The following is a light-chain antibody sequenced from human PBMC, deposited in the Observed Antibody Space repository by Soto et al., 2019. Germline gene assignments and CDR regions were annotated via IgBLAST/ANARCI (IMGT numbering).Light chain of an antibody. CDR2: VAS. Sequence: DIQLTQSPSFLSASVGDRVTITCRASQGISTYLAWYQQKSGKAPKLLIYVASTLQSGVPSRFSGSGSGTEFTVTISGLQPEDLAIYYCQQLYSYPYTFGQGTKLEI. CDR3: QQLYSYPYT. V-gene: IGKV1-9*01. J-gene: IGKJ2*01. CDR1: QGISTY.